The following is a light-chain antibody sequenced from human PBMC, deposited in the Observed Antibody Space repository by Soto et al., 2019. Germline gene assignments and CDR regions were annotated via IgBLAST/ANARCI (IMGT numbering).Light chain of an antibody. V-gene: IGLV2-14*01. CDR3: SSYTSIKMVL. CDR2: EVI. Sequence: QSVLTQPASVSGSPGQSITISCTGTSSDVGGHNYVSWYQHHPGKAPKLIIYEVINRPSGVSNRFSGSKSGNTASLTISGLQAEDEADYYCSSYTSIKMVLFGGGTQLTVL. J-gene: IGLJ2*01. CDR1: SSDVGGHNY.